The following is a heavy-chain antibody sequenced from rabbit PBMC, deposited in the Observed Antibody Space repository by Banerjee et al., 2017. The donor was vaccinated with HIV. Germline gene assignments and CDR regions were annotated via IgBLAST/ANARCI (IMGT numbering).Heavy chain of an antibody. Sequence: QEQLEESGGDLVKPEGSLTLTFTASGFSFSSSYWICWVRQAPGKGLEWIACIDTHSSGSTYYANWAQGRFTISKISSTTVTLQMTSLTAADTATYFCARGAGHADYGDASLWGPGTLVTVS. J-gene: IGHJ4*01. CDR2: IDTHSSGST. CDR1: GFSFSSSYW. D-gene: IGHD2-1*01. CDR3: ARGAGHADYGDASL. V-gene: IGHV1S45*01.